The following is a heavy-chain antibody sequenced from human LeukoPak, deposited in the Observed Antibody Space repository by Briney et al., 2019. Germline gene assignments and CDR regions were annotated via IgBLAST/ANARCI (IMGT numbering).Heavy chain of an antibody. V-gene: IGHV3-30*18. CDR2: ISYDRSNN. J-gene: IGHJ4*02. Sequence: GGSVRFSCAASGFTFCGYGMRWVRQAPGKGLVWVVVISYDRSNNYYAVSVKGRLTISRDNSKNTLYLQKNSLRAEDTAVHYCTKTAHIVVVTAQYYLDYWGQGTLVTVSS. CDR3: TKTAHIVVVTAQYYLDY. D-gene: IGHD2-2*01. CDR1: GFTFCGYG.